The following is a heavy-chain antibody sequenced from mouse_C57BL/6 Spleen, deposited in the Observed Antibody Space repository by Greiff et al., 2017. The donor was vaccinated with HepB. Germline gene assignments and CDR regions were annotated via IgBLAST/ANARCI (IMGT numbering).Heavy chain of an antibody. CDR3: TRGGTMITTTVYFDY. J-gene: IGHJ2*01. CDR1: GFNIKDDY. D-gene: IGHD2-4*01. V-gene: IGHV14-4*01. Sequence: EVQLQHSGAELVRPGASVKLSCTASGFNIKDDYMHWVKQRPEQGLEWIGWIDPENGDTEYASKFQGKATITADTSSNTAYLQLSSLTSEDTAVYYCTRGGTMITTTVYFDYWGQGTTLTVSS. CDR2: IDPENGDT.